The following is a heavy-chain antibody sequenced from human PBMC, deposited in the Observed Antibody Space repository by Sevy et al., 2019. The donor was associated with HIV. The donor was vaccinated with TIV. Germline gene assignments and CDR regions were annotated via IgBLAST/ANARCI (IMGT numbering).Heavy chain of an antibody. CDR1: GFTFSSYS. Sequence: GGSLRLSCAASGFTFSSYSMNWVRQAPGKGLEWVSYISSSSSTIYYADSVEGRFTISRDNAKNSLYLQMNSLRDEDTAVYYCARDYDLKPGIAVAENYFDYWGQGTLVTVSS. CDR2: ISSSSSTI. CDR3: ARDYDLKPGIAVAENYFDY. V-gene: IGHV3-48*02. D-gene: IGHD6-19*01. J-gene: IGHJ4*02.